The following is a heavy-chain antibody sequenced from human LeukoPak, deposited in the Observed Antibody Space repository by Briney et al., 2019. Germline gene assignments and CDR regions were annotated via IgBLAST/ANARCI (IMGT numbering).Heavy chain of an antibody. Sequence: SGGSLRLSCAASGFTFNLYAMHWVRQAPGKGLEWVAVMSYDGSKKYYTDSVKGRFTISRVNSKNTLYVLINDLRPEDTAVYYCARGDHYYDSSAFIDYWGQGTLVTVSS. CDR1: GFTFNLYA. D-gene: IGHD3-22*01. J-gene: IGHJ4*02. CDR3: ARGDHYYDSSAFIDY. CDR2: MSYDGSKK. V-gene: IGHV3-30*04.